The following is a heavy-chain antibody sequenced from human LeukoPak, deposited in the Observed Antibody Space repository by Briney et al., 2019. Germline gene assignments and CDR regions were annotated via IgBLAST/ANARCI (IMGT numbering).Heavy chain of an antibody. CDR2: MYYSGST. J-gene: IGHJ5*02. Sequence: SETLSLTCTVSGGSISSGDYYWSWIRQPPGKGLEWIAYMYYSGSTYYNPSLKSRVTMSADTSKDQLSLKLSSVTVADTAVYYCARPYYYDSRIDPWGQGILVTVSS. CDR1: GGSISSGDYY. D-gene: IGHD3-22*01. CDR3: ARPYYYDSRIDP. V-gene: IGHV4-30-4*01.